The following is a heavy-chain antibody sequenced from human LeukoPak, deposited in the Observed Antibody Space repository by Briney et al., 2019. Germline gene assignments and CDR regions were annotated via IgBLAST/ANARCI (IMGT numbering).Heavy chain of an antibody. D-gene: IGHD5-18*01. CDR3: ARNADTAMAPFDY. J-gene: IGHJ4*02. Sequence: GASVKVFCKASGYTFTSYGISWVRQAPGQGLVWMGWISAYNGNTNYAQKLQGRVTMTTDTSTSTAYMELRSLRSDDTAVYYCARNADTAMAPFDYWGQETLVSVPS. CDR2: ISAYNGNT. CDR1: GYTFTSYG. V-gene: IGHV1-18*04.